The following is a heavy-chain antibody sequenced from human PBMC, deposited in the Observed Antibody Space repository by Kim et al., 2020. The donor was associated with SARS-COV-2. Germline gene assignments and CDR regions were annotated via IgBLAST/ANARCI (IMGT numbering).Heavy chain of an antibody. Sequence: SYTPEYAASVKGRFTISRDESNNSLNLQMNSLKTEDTAVYYCARGSKGFDIWGQGTMVTVSS. J-gene: IGHJ3*02. CDR3: ARGSKGFDI. V-gene: IGHV3-72*01. CDR2: SYTP.